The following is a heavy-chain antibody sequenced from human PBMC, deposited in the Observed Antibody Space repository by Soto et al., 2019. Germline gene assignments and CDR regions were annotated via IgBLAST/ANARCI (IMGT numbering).Heavy chain of an antibody. V-gene: IGHV4-59*01. CDR2: IYYSGTT. CDR1: GDSISNYY. J-gene: IGHJ5*02. CDR3: ARSSGSYNWFDP. D-gene: IGHD6-25*01. Sequence: SETLSLTCTVSGDSISNYYWTWIRQPPGKGPEWIGYIYYSGTTNYNPSLKSRVTMSVDTSKNQFSLKLSAVTAADTAVYYCARSSGSYNWFDPWGQGTLVTVSS.